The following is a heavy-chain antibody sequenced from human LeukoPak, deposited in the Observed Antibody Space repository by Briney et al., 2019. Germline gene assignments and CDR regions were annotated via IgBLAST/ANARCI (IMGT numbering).Heavy chain of an antibody. V-gene: IGHV3-48*03. CDR3: ALLAVASDFDY. CDR1: GFPFSIYE. Sequence: GGSLRLSCAVSGFPFSIYEMNWVRQAPGKGLEWVSNIGSGGTTRYYADSVKGRFSISRDNAKNSLYLQMNSLRVEDTGVYYCALLAVASDFDYWGQGALVTVSS. D-gene: IGHD6-19*01. J-gene: IGHJ4*02. CDR2: IGSGGTTR.